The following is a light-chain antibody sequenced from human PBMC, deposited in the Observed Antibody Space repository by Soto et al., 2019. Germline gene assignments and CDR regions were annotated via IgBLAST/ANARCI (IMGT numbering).Light chain of an antibody. CDR2: QAS. Sequence: DIQMTQSPSTLSASVGDRVSITCRVSQSISRQLAWYQQKPGKAPNLLIYQASNLETGVPSRFTGSGSGTEFTLTISSLQPDDLATDYCRQYQSYWTFGQGTKVEVK. J-gene: IGKJ1*01. V-gene: IGKV1-5*03. CDR1: QSISRQ. CDR3: RQYQSYWT.